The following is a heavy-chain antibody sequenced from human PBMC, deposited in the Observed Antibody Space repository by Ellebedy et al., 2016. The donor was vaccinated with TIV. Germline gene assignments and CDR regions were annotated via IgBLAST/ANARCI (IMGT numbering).Heavy chain of an antibody. V-gene: IGHV2-70*04. Sequence: SGPTLVKPTQTLTLTCTFSGFSLTTNGMSVNWIRQPPGKALEWLARIDWDDDKFYATSLQTRLSISRDTTKNQVVLRVTHVDPGDTATYYCARMDSSDYSAGSFDVWGQGTMVTVSS. CDR2: IDWDDDK. CDR1: GFSLTTNGMS. J-gene: IGHJ3*01. D-gene: IGHD3-22*01. CDR3: ARMDSSDYSAGSFDV.